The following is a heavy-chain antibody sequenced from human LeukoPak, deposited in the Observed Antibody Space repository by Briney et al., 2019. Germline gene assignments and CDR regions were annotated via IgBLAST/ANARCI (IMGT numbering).Heavy chain of an antibody. CDR2: IKTRSDGGTT. CDR3: ATGGYDFSY. CDR1: GYTFYNTW. Sequence: GGSLRLSCAASGYTFYNTWMNWVRRAPGKGLEWVGRIKTRSDGGTTDYAAPINGRFTISRDDSKSTLFLQMNSLKTEDTAVYYCATGGYDFSYWGQGTQVTVSS. J-gene: IGHJ4*02. D-gene: IGHD5-12*01. V-gene: IGHV3-15*07.